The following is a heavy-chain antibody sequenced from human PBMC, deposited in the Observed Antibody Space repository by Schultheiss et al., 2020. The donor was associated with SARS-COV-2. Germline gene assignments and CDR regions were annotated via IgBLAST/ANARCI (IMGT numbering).Heavy chain of an antibody. CDR3: AKPRDIVVVVAATSFDY. CDR1: GFTFSSYS. CDR2: ISSSSSYI. D-gene: IGHD2-15*01. Sequence: GGSLRLSCAASGFTFSSYSMNWVRQAPGKGLEWVSSISSSSSYIYYADSVKGRFTISRDNSKNTLYLQMNSLRAEDTAVYYCAKPRDIVVVVAATSFDYWGQGTLVTVSS. V-gene: IGHV3-21*04. J-gene: IGHJ4*02.